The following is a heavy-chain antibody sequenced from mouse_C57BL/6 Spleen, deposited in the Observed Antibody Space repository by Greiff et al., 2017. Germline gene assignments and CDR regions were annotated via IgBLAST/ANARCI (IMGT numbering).Heavy chain of an antibody. CDR2: IYPGDGDT. CDR1: GYAFSSSW. D-gene: IGHD2-4*01. J-gene: IGHJ2*01. Sequence: VKLMESGPELVKPGASVKISCKASGYAFSSSWMNWVKQRPGKGLEWIGRIYPGDGDTNYNGKFKGKAKLTADKSSSTAYMQLSSLTSEDSAVYFCARDDYDGGDYWGQGTTLTVSS. V-gene: IGHV1-82*01. CDR3: ARDDYDGGDY.